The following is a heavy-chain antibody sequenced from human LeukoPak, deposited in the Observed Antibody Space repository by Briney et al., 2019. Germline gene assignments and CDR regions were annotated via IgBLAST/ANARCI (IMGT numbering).Heavy chain of an antibody. J-gene: IGHJ3*02. Sequence: SETLSLTCAVYGGSFSGYYWSWIRQPPGKGLEWIGEINHSGSTNYNPSLKSRVTISVDTSKNQFSLKLSSVTAADTAVYYCARSKGGRVDAFDIWGQGTMVTVSS. CDR2: INHSGST. D-gene: IGHD2-15*01. CDR3: ARSKGGRVDAFDI. V-gene: IGHV4-34*01. CDR1: GGSFSGYY.